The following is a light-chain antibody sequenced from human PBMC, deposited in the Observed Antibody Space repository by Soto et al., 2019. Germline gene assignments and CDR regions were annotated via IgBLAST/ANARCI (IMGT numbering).Light chain of an antibody. CDR1: QSVATS. V-gene: IGKV1-39*01. CDR2: GAS. CDR3: QQTYSNVLT. J-gene: IGKJ4*01. Sequence: DIQMTQSPSSLSASVGDRVTIACRASQSVATSVNWYQQKPEKAPNLLIYGASVLQRGVPSRFSANGGGTDFTLTISSLQPEDFATYYCQQTYSNVLTFGGGTTVDVK.